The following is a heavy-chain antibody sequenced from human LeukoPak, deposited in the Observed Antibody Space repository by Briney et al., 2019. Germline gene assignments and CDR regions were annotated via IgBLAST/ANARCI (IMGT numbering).Heavy chain of an antibody. CDR2: IYSAGST. CDR1: GGSINSYY. V-gene: IGHV4-59*12. CDR3: ARGRTVAGTGNWFDP. J-gene: IGHJ5*02. D-gene: IGHD6-19*01. Sequence: TSETLSLTCTVSGGSINSYYWNWIRQSPGQGLEWIGFIYSAGSTNYNPSLKSRVTISVDKSKNQFSLKLSSVTAADTAVYYCARGRTVAGTGNWFDPWGQGTLVTVSS.